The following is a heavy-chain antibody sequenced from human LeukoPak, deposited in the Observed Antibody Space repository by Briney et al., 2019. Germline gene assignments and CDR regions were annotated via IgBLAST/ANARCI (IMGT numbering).Heavy chain of an antibody. Sequence: GGSLRLSCAASGFTFSSYAMHWVRHAPGKGLEWVSVISYDGSNKYYADSVKGRFTISRDNSKTTLYLQMNSLRAEDTAVYYCARANGDILTGLDAFDIWGQGTMVTVSS. V-gene: IGHV3-30-3*01. D-gene: IGHD3-9*01. J-gene: IGHJ3*02. CDR3: ARANGDILTGLDAFDI. CDR1: GFTFSSYA. CDR2: ISYDGSNK.